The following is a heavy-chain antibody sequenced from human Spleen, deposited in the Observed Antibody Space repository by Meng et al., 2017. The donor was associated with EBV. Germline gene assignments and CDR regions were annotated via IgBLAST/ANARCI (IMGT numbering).Heavy chain of an antibody. CDR1: GYTFSSYG. Sequence: QVQLVQSGAEMKKPGASGKVSCKASGYTFSSYGISWVRQAPGQGLEWMGWISGYNGNTNYAQKFQGRVTMTTDTSTSTAYMELRSLRSDDTAVYYCARDSCRLYNSKCRGGWWFDPWGQGTLVTVSS. CDR3: ARDSCRLYNSKCRGGWWFDP. CDR2: ISGYNGNT. J-gene: IGHJ5*02. V-gene: IGHV1-18*01. D-gene: IGHD6-13*01.